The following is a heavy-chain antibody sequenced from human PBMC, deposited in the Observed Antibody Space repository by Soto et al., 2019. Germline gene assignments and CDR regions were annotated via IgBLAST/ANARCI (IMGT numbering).Heavy chain of an antibody. CDR2: ISKSDYT. V-gene: IGHV3-21*01. J-gene: IGHJ4*02. Sequence: GGSLRLSCTVSGFSFNNYGINWVRQAPGKGLEWVSSISKSDYTYYSDSVTGRFTISRDNAKNSVSLQMNTLRVEDTAVYYCAREDSIIIPAVSDFWGQGTLVTVSS. CDR1: GFSFNNYG. D-gene: IGHD2-2*01. CDR3: AREDSIIIPAVSDF.